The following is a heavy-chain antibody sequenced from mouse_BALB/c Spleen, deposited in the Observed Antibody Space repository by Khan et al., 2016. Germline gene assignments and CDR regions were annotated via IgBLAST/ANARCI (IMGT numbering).Heavy chain of an antibody. D-gene: IGHD4-1*02. CDR3: ATGMGYTMDY. V-gene: IGHV14-4*02. CDR1: GFNIKHYY. J-gene: IGHJ4*01. Sequence: VQLQQSGAELVRSGASVKLSCTASGFNIKHYYMHWVKQRPEQGLEWIGWIDPENGDTEYAPKFQGRPTMTADTSSNTAYLQLSSLTSDDTAFYYCATGMGYTMDYWGQGTSVTVSS. CDR2: IDPENGDT.